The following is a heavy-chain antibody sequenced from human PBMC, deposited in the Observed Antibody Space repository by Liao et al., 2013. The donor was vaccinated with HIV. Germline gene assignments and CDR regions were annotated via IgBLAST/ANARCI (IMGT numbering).Heavy chain of an antibody. CDR2: MYTSGST. D-gene: IGHD3-3*01. CDR3: ARVKDYDFWSGYSNHYYYYMDV. J-gene: IGHJ6*03. CDR1: GGSISSGSYY. V-gene: IGHV4-61*02. Sequence: QVQLQESGPGLVKPSQILSLTCTVSGGSISSGSYYWSWIRQPAGKGLEWIGRMYTSGSTNYNPSLKSRVTISVDTSKNQFSLKLTSVTAADTAVYYCARVKDYDFWSGYSNHYYYYMDVWGKGTTVTVSS.